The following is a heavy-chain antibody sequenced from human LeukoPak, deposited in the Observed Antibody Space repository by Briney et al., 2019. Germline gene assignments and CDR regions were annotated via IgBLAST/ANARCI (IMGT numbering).Heavy chain of an antibody. V-gene: IGHV3-30-3*01. D-gene: IGHD2-21*01. Sequence: GGSLRLSCAASGFTFSSYAMHWVRQAPGKGLEWVAVISYDGSNKYYADSVKGRFTISRDNSKNTLYLQMNSLRAEDTAVYYCASFGISWRSSYWGQGTLVTVSS. J-gene: IGHJ4*02. CDR1: GFTFSSYA. CDR3: ASFGISWRSSY. CDR2: ISYDGSNK.